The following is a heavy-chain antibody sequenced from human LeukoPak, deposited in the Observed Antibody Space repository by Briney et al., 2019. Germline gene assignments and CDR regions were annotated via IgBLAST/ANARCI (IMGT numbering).Heavy chain of an antibody. J-gene: IGHJ4*02. CDR1: GFTFSSYW. CDR2: IKQDGIEK. V-gene: IGHV3-7*01. Sequence: GGALRLCCSASGFTFSSYWVSWVRQAPGKGLEWVANIKQDGIEKYYVASAKGGFTISRDNAKNSMYLQMNRLRAEDTAVYYCERGRPSDYWGQGTLVTVSS. CDR3: ERGRPSDY.